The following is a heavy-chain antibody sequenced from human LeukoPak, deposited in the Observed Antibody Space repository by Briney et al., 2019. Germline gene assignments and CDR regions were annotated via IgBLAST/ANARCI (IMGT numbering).Heavy chain of an antibody. CDR3: ARLGYSSGWYGNYYYYYYMDV. J-gene: IGHJ6*03. CDR1: GGSFSGYY. CDR2: INHSGST. V-gene: IGHV4-34*01. D-gene: IGHD6-19*01. Sequence: SETLSLTCAVYGGSFSGYYWSWIRQPPGKGLEWIGEINHSGSTNYNPSLKSRVTISVDTSKNQFSLRLSSVTAADTAAYYCARLGYSSGWYGNYYYYYYMDVWDKGTTVTISS.